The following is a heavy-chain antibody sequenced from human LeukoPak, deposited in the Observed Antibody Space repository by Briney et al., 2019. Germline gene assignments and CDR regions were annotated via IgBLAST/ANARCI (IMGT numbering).Heavy chain of an antibody. CDR2: IYYSGRT. D-gene: IGHD3-22*01. V-gene: IGHV4-59*08. J-gene: IGHJ4*02. Sequence: SETLSLTCTVSGGSISSYYWSWIRQPPGKGLEWIGYIYYSGRTNYNPSLKSRVTISVDTSKNQFSLKLSSVTAADTAVYYCARQRGRWLLPDYWGQGTLVTVSS. CDR3: ARQRGRWLLPDY. CDR1: GGSISSYY.